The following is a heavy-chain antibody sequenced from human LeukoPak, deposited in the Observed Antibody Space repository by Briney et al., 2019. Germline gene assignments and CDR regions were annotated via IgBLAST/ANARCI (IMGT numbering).Heavy chain of an antibody. J-gene: IGHJ6*02. Sequence: SVKVSCKASGGTFSSYAISWVRQAPGQGLEWMGRIIPILGIANYAQKFQGRVTITADKSTSTAYMELSSLRSEDTAVYYCAREGGYCSGGSCYSPLYYYYYRMDVWGQGTTVTVSS. CDR3: AREGGYCSGGSCYSPLYYYYYRMDV. V-gene: IGHV1-69*04. D-gene: IGHD2-15*01. CDR1: GGTFSSYA. CDR2: IIPILGIA.